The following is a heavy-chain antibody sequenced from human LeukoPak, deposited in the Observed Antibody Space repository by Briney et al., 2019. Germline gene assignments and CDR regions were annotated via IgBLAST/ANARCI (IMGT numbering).Heavy chain of an antibody. Sequence: SQTLSLTCTVSGGSISSGDYYWSWIRQPPGKGLEWIGYIYYSGSTYYNPSLKSRVTISVDTPKNQFSLKLSPVTAADTAVYYCARDRNSDEAFDYWGQGTLVTVSS. CDR3: ARDRNSDEAFDY. CDR1: GGSISSGDYY. J-gene: IGHJ4*02. D-gene: IGHD4-23*01. CDR2: IYYSGST. V-gene: IGHV4-30-4*01.